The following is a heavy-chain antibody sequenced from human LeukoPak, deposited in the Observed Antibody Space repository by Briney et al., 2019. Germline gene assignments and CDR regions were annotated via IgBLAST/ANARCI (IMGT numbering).Heavy chain of an antibody. CDR3: AGGNSVLRAFDV. Sequence: SQTLSLTCAISGDTVSSNSAAWNWIRQSPSRGLEWLGRTYYRSKWYSDYAVSVKSRITINPDTSKNQFSLQLNSVTPEDTAVYYCAGGNSVLRAFDVWGRGTMVTVSS. CDR2: TYYRSKWYS. D-gene: IGHD4-23*01. CDR1: GDTVSSNSAA. J-gene: IGHJ3*01. V-gene: IGHV6-1*01.